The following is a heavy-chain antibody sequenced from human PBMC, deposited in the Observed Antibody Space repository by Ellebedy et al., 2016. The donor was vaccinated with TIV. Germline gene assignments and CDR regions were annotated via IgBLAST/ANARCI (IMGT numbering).Heavy chain of an antibody. V-gene: IGHV3-53*01. CDR1: GFTVYNNY. D-gene: IGHD3-10*01. CDR2: IYSGGSI. Sequence: GESLKISCVVSGFTVYNNYMSWVRQAPGKGLEWVSVIYSGGSIYYADSVRGRFTISRDSSKNTVYLQMNSLRGEDTAVYYCANHAITMVRGTPSSGLDYWGQGTLVTVSS. CDR3: ANHAITMVRGTPSSGLDY. J-gene: IGHJ4*02.